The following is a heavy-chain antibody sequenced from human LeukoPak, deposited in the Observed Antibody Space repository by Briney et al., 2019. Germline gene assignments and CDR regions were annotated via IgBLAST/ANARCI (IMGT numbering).Heavy chain of an antibody. J-gene: IGHJ4*02. Sequence: GGSLRLSRAASGFTFDDYAMHWVRQAPGKGLEWVSGISWNSGSIGYADSVKGRFTISRDNAKNSLYLQMNSLRAEDMALYYCAKDMSRGGFDYWGQGTLVTVSS. CDR3: AKDMSRGGFDY. CDR2: ISWNSGSI. D-gene: IGHD3-16*01. V-gene: IGHV3-9*03. CDR1: GFTFDDYA.